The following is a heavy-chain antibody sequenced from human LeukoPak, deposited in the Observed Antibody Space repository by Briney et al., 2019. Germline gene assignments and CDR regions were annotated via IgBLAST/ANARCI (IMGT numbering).Heavy chain of an antibody. D-gene: IGHD4-17*01. CDR3: ARVGDYGDYVNWFDP. J-gene: IGHJ5*02. Sequence: SETLSLTCTVSGGSISSGYYWGWIRQPPGKGLEWIGSIYHLGNSYYNPSLKSRVTISVDTSKNQFSLKMNSVTAADTAVYYCARVGDYGDYVNWFDPWGQGTLVTVSS. CDR1: GGSISSGYY. CDR2: IYHLGNS. V-gene: IGHV4-38-2*02.